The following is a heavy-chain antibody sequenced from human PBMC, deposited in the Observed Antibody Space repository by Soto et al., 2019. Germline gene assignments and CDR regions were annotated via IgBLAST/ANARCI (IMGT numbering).Heavy chain of an antibody. J-gene: IGHJ6*02. CDR2: TYHSGSN. Sequence: SEILSLTSAVSGGSISSVGYSWSWIRQPPGMGLGWIWFTYHSGSNYYNPALQSRVSISEDRAKNQFSLKLSSVTAADTAVYCCGRGSGSRPYYYFGMDVWGQGTSVTVSS. V-gene: IGHV4-30-2*01. CDR1: GGSISSVGYS. CDR3: GRGSGSRPYYYFGMDV. D-gene: IGHD3-10*01.